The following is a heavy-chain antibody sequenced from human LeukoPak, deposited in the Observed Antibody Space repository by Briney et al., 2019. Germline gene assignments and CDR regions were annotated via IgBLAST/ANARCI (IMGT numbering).Heavy chain of an antibody. CDR2: MNPNSGNT. D-gene: IGHD1-7*01. Sequence: GASVKVSCKASGYTFTSYDINWVRQATGQGLEWMGWMNPNSGNTGYAQKFQGRVTITRNTSISTAYMELSSLRSEDTAVYYCARGYNWNYNAFDIWGQGTMVTVSS. V-gene: IGHV1-8*03. CDR1: GYTFTSYD. CDR3: ARGYNWNYNAFDI. J-gene: IGHJ3*02.